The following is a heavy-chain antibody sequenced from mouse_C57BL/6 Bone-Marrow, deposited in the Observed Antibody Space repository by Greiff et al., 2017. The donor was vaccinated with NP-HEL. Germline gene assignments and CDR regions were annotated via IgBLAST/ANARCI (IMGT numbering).Heavy chain of an antibody. D-gene: IGHD1-1*01. V-gene: IGHV5-6*01. Sequence: EVNVVESGGDLVKPGGSLKLSCAASGFTFSSYGMSWVRQTPDKRLEWVATISSGGSYTYYPDSVKGRFTISRDNAKNTLYLQMSSLKSEDTAMYYCASFYYYGSSYFDYWGQGTTLTVSS. CDR1: GFTFSSYG. J-gene: IGHJ2*01. CDR3: ASFYYYGSSYFDY. CDR2: ISSGGSYT.